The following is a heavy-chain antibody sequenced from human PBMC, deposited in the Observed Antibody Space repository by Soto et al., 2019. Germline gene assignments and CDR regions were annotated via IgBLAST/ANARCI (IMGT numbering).Heavy chain of an antibody. D-gene: IGHD7-27*01. CDR3: ASSPERTNWGLLGY. CDR1: GFTFSSYG. CDR2: IWYDGSNK. V-gene: IGHV3-33*01. Sequence: GSLRLSCAASGFTFSSYGMHWVRQAPGKGLEWVAVIWYDGSNKYYADSVKGRLTISRDNSKNTLYLQMNSLRAEDTAVYYCASSPERTNWGLLGYWGQGTLVTVSS. J-gene: IGHJ4*02.